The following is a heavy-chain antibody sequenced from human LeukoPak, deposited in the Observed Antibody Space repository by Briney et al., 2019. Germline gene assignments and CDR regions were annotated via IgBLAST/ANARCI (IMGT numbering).Heavy chain of an antibody. CDR2: IKSKTDGGTT. D-gene: IGHD3-3*01. J-gene: IGHJ3*02. CDR1: GFTVSSYY. CDR3: TTLKRVDFWSGYHDAFDI. V-gene: IGHV3-15*01. Sequence: GGSLRLSCVASGFTVSSYYMSRVRQAPGKGLEWVGRIKSKTDGGTTDYAAPVKGRFTISRDDSKNTLYLQMNSLKTEDTAVYYCTTLKRVDFWSGYHDAFDIWGQGTMVTVSS.